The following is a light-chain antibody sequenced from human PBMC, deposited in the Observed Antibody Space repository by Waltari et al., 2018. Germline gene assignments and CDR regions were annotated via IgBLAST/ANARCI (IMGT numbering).Light chain of an antibody. Sequence: DIVMTQSPASLAVSLGERATIKYTSSQSVLSSSPIKNFLVWYQQKPGQPPTLLISGASIREAGVPDRFSGSGSGTDFTLTSSSLQAEDVAVYYCQQCYGMPLTFGQGTKVEIK. CDR3: QQCYGMPLT. V-gene: IGKV4-1*01. CDR1: QSVLSSSPIKNF. CDR2: GAS. J-gene: IGKJ1*01.